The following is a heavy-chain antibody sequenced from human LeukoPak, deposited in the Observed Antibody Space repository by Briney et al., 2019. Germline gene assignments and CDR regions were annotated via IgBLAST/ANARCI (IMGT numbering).Heavy chain of an antibody. CDR3: AKDPYGDPRGWFDP. D-gene: IGHD4-17*01. CDR2: ISYDGSNK. CDR1: GFTFSSYG. J-gene: IGHJ5*02. Sequence: PGGSLRLSCAASGFTFSSYGMHWVRQAPGKGLEWVAVISYDGSNKYYADSVKGRFTISRDNSKNTLYLQMNSLRAEDTAVYYCAKDPYGDPRGWFDPWGQGTLATVSS. V-gene: IGHV3-30*18.